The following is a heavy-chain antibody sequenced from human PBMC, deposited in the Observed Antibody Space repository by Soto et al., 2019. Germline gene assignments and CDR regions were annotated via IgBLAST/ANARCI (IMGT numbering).Heavy chain of an antibody. D-gene: IGHD1-1*01. Sequence: QVSLQESGPGLLKSSETLSLTCTVSNDSFSSYYWSWIRQSAGRGLEWIGRVHVTGNIHYNPSLRSRVILSSDTSPSQFFLRLTSVTAADTAVYYCARDAKYSLSWYNYQGRDVWGPGTTVTVTS. CDR2: VHVTGNI. CDR1: NDSFSSYY. CDR3: ARDAKYSLSWYNYQGRDV. J-gene: IGHJ6*02. V-gene: IGHV4-4*07.